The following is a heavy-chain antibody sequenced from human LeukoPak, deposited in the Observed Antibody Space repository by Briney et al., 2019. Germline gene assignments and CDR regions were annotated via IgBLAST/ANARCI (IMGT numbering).Heavy chain of an antibody. CDR1: GFTFSTYW. CDR2: INQDGSEK. J-gene: IGHJ5*01. V-gene: IGHV3-7*04. CDR3: ARVYCSTSSCSPYNCFDS. Sequence: GGSLSLSCAASGFTFSTYWMTWIRHAPGKGLEWVANINQDGSEKYYVESVKGRFTISRDNAKNSLFLQMNSLRAEDTAVYYCARVYCSTSSCSPYNCFDSWGQGTLVTVSS. D-gene: IGHD2-2*01.